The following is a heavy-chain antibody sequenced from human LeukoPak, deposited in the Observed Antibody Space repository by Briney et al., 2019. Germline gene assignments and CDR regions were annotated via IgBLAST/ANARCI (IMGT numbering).Heavy chain of an antibody. Sequence: SETLSLTCGVYGGSFTGYYWSWIRRPPGKGLEWIGEINHSGSTNYNPSLKSRVTISIDTSRDQFSLKLSSVTAADTAVYYCARQETYYDILTGYSNYWYFDLWGRGTLVTVSS. D-gene: IGHD3-9*01. J-gene: IGHJ2*01. CDR2: INHSGST. CDR1: GGSFTGYY. V-gene: IGHV4-34*01. CDR3: ARQETYYDILTGYSNYWYFDL.